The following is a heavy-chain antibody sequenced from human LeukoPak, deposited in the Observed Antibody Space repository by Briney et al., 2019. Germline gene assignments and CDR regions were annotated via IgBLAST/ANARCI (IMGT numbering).Heavy chain of an antibody. V-gene: IGHV1-2*02. CDR2: VNPKIGGT. CDR1: GYTFNDYY. J-gene: IGHJ4*02. Sequence: ASVKVSCKASGYTFNDYYIHWVRQTPGLGLEWMGWVNPKIGGTKYAQRFQGRVTMTRDTSTTTAYMELTRLRSDDTAIYYCARGILQQQLVANWGQGTLVTVSS. CDR3: ARGILQQQLVAN. D-gene: IGHD6-13*01.